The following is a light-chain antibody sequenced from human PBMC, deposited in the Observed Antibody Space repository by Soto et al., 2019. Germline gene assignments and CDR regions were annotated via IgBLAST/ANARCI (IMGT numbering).Light chain of an antibody. J-gene: IGKJ2*01. CDR1: QSISSNY. CDR3: QQYGGSPYT. Sequence: EIVLTQSPGTLSLSPGERATLSCRASQSISSNYLAWYQQKPGQAPRLLIYGASSRATGIPDRFTGSGSGTDITLTNSRLEPEDFAVFYCQQYGGSPYTFGLGTMLEIK. V-gene: IGKV3-20*01. CDR2: GAS.